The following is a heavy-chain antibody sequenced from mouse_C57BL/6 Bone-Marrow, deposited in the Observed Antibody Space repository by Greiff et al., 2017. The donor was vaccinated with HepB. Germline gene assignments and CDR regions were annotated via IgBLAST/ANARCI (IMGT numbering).Heavy chain of an antibody. D-gene: IGHD1-1*01. V-gene: IGHV5-4*01. Sequence: DVMLVESGGGLVKPGGSLKLSCAASGFTFSSYAMSWVRQTPEKRLEWVATISDGGSYTYYPDNVKGRFTISRDNAKNNLYLQMSHLKSEDTAMYYCARDYYGSSYGANAMDYWGQGTSVTVSS. CDR2: ISDGGSYT. CDR1: GFTFSSYA. CDR3: ARDYYGSSYGANAMDY. J-gene: IGHJ4*01.